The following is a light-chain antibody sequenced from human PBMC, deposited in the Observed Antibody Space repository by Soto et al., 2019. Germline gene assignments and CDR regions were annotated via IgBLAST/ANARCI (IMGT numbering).Light chain of an antibody. CDR1: SSNIGNNY. CDR2: ENN. J-gene: IGLJ2*01. CDR3: GTWDSSLSAGV. V-gene: IGLV1-51*01. Sequence: QSVLTQPPSVSAAPGQKVTISCSGFSSNIGNNYVSWYQQVPGTAPKLLIYENNKRPSGIPDRFSGSKSGTSATLDITGLQTGDEADNYCGTWDSSLSAGVFGGGTKLTVL.